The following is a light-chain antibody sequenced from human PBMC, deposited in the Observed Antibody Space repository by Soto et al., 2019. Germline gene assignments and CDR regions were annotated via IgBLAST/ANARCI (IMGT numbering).Light chain of an antibody. J-gene: IGLJ2*01. CDR3: SSYAGSNNLV. CDR2: EVT. CDR1: SSDVDDFNY. V-gene: IGLV2-8*01. Sequence: QSVLTQPPSASGSPGQSVTISCTGTSSDVDDFNYVSWYQQHPGKAPKLMIYEVTKRPSGVPDRFSGSKSGNTASLTVSGLQAEDEADYYCSSYAGSNNLVFGGGTKVTVL.